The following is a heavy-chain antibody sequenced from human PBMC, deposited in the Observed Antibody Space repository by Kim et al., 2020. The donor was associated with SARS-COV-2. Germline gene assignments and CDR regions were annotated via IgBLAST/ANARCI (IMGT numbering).Heavy chain of an antibody. J-gene: IGHJ4*02. CDR1: GYTLTELS. D-gene: IGHD2-8*01. V-gene: IGHV1-24*01. CDR2: FDPEDGET. Sequence: ASVKVSCKVSGYTLTELSMHWVRQAPGKGLEWMGGFDPEDGETIYAQKFQGRVTMTEDTSTDTAYMELSSLRSEDTAVYYCATDRGYCTNGVCQIQGYYFDYWGQGTLVTVSS. CDR3: ATDRGYCTNGVCQIQGYYFDY.